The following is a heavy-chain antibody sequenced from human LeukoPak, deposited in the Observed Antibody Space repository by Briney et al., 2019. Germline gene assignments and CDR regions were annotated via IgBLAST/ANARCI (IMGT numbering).Heavy chain of an antibody. Sequence: PSETLSLTCAVYGGSFSGYYWSWVRQPPGKGLEWIGEINHSGSTNYNQSLKSRVTISVDTSKNKFSLKLSSVTAADTAVYYCARGGHDTVVVSAAIRLRDAFDIWGQGTMVTVSS. D-gene: IGHD2-2*02. CDR3: ARGGHDTVVVSAAIRLRDAFDI. V-gene: IGHV4-34*01. J-gene: IGHJ3*02. CDR1: GGSFSGYY. CDR2: INHSGST.